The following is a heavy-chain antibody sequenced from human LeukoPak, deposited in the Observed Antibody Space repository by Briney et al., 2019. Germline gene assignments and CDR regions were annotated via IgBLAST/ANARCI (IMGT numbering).Heavy chain of an antibody. CDR3: ARAKGLAGSYLDNWFDP. CDR1: GFSFRRYD. Sequence: GGALRLSCAASGFSFRRYDMHWVRRAPGRGLSRVAATSYDGTSELYADFVKGRFSISRDNSRNTLSLQMDTLRPEDTAIYYCARAKGLAGSYLDNWFDPWGQGTRVIVSS. CDR2: TSYDGTSE. J-gene: IGHJ5*02. V-gene: IGHV3-30*04. D-gene: IGHD1-26*01.